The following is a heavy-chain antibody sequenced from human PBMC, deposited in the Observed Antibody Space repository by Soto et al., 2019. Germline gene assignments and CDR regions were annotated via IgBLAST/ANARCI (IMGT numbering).Heavy chain of an antibody. J-gene: IGHJ4*02. V-gene: IGHV5-51*01. CDR3: TMHRVSITDD. CDR1: GYSFTKWW. D-gene: IGHD1-1*01. CDR2: VFPGDSQI. Sequence: GYYLKISCKGSGYSFTKWWIGWVRQMPGKGLEWMGFVFPGDSQIRYNPSFEGLVTISADKSTATAYLQWNTLQASDSAMYYRTMHRVSITDDWGQGTLVTVCS.